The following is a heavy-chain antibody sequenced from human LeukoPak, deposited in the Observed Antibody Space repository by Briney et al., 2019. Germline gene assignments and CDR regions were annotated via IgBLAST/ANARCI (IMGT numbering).Heavy chain of an antibody. CDR2: ISAYNGNT. CDR1: GYTFTSYG. D-gene: IGHD6-19*01. V-gene: IGHV1-18*01. Sequence: ASVKVSCKASGYTFTSYGISWVRQAPGQGLEWMGWISAYNGNTNYAQKLQGIVTMTTDTSTSTAYMEPRSLRSDDTAVYYCARSPKSIAVAGTGFDYWGQGTLVTVSS. J-gene: IGHJ4*02. CDR3: ARSPKSIAVAGTGFDY.